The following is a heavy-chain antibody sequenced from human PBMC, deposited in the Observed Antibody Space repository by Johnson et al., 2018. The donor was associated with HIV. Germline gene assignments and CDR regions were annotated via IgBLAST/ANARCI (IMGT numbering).Heavy chain of an antibody. D-gene: IGHD1-26*01. CDR2: ISYDGSIK. CDR1: GFTFSSYA. J-gene: IGHJ3*02. Sequence: QVQLVESGGGVVQPGRSLRLSCAASGFTFSSYAMHWVRQAPGKGLEWVAVISYDGSIKYYADSVKGRFTISRDNSKNTLYLQINSLRAEDTALYFCARGGGSYYSGAFDIWGQGTMVTVSS. CDR3: ARGGGSYYSGAFDI. V-gene: IGHV3-30*04.